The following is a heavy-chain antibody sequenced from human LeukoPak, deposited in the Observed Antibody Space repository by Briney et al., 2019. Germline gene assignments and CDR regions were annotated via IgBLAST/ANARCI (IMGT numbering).Heavy chain of an antibody. J-gene: IGHJ3*02. CDR1: GYTFTSYG. Sequence: ASVKVSCKASGYTFTSYGISWVRQAPGQGLEWMGWISAYNGNTNYAQKLQGRVTMTTDTSTSTAYMELRSLRSGDTAVYYCASPSGGYPEDAFDIWGQGTMVTVSS. CDR2: ISAYNGNT. V-gene: IGHV1-18*01. D-gene: IGHD1-26*01. CDR3: ASPSGGYPEDAFDI.